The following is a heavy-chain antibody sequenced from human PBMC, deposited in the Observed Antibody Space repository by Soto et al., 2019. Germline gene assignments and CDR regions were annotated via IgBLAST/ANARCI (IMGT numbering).Heavy chain of an antibody. CDR3: ARAASISSLRGLSTTLCATADY. D-gene: IGHD3-16*02. V-gene: IGHV4-34*01. CDR1: GGSFSGYY. CDR2: INHSGGT. J-gene: IGHJ4*02. Sequence: QVQLQQWGAGLLKPAETLSLTCAVYGGSFSGYYWSWIRQPPGKGLEWIGAINHSGGTNYSPSLKGRVTNSVDTSKNQFYLNLHSVTAADRAVYYCARAASISSLRGLSTTLCATADYWGQGNQFTVSS.